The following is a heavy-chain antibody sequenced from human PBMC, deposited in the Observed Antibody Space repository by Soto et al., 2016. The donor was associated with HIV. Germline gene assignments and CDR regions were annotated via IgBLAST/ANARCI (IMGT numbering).Heavy chain of an antibody. CDR2: ISPYNGDT. Sequence: QAKLVQSGSEVKKPGASVKVSCKASGYTFTNYVINWVRQAPGQGLEWMGWISPYNGDTKYAQKFQGRVSMTTDSATSTAYMEVTKLRSEDTAVYYCARDPSGFYDSIDYFWEIWGHGTRVIVSS. CDR3: ARDPSGFYDSIDYFWEI. V-gene: IGHV1-18*04. J-gene: IGHJ3*02. D-gene: IGHD3-22*01. CDR1: GYTFTNYV.